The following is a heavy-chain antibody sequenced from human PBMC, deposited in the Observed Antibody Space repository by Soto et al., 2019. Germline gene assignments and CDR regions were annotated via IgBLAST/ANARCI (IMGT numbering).Heavy chain of an antibody. Sequence: QVQLQESGPGLVKPSQTLSLTCTVSGGSISSGDYYWSWIRQPPGKGLGWIGYIYYSGSTYYNPYLNGRVTIAVDTSKNQFSLKLSSVTAADTAVYYCARVQGGGGAMVHNYWGQGTLVTVSS. CDR3: ARVQGGGGAMVHNY. CDR2: IYYSGST. J-gene: IGHJ4*02. V-gene: IGHV4-30-4*01. D-gene: IGHD5-18*01. CDR1: GGSISSGDYY.